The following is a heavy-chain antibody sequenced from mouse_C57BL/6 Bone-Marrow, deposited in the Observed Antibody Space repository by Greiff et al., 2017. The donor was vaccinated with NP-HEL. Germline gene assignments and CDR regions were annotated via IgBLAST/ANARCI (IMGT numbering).Heavy chain of an antibody. CDR2: IDTSDSYT. D-gene: IGHD2-3*01. CDR1: GYTFTSYW. J-gene: IGHJ1*03. CDR3: ARGLLLYFDV. Sequence: QVQLQQPGAELVMPGASVKLSCKASGYTFTSYWMHWVKQRPGQGLEWIGEIDTSDSYTNYNQKFKGQSTLTVDKSTSTAYMQLSSLTSEDSAVYYCARGLLLYFDVWGTGTTVTVSS. V-gene: IGHV1-69*01.